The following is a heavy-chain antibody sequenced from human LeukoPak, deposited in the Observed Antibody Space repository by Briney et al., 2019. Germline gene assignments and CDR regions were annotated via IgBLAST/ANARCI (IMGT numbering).Heavy chain of an antibody. Sequence: PSETLSLTCTVSGGSISSSSYYWGWIRQPPGKGLEWIGSIYYSGSTYYNPSLKSRVTISVDTSKNQFSLKLSSVTAADTAVYYCARFPTIFGVVNGSGGMDVWGQGTTVSVSS. D-gene: IGHD3-3*01. CDR3: ARFPTIFGVVNGSGGMDV. CDR2: IYYSGST. V-gene: IGHV4-39*01. CDR1: GGSISSSSYY. J-gene: IGHJ6*02.